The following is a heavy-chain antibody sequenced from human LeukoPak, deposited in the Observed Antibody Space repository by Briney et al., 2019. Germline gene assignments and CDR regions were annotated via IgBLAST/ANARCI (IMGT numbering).Heavy chain of an antibody. J-gene: IGHJ4*02. D-gene: IGHD2-15*01. CDR2: ISGSGGST. CDR1: GFTFSSYA. Sequence: TGGSLRLSCAASGFTFSSYAMSWVRQAPGKGLEWVSAISGSGGSTYYADSVKGRFTISRDNSKNTLYLQMNSLRAEDTAVYYCARDRTFICSPRGCSGGSCPDYWGQGTLVTVSS. V-gene: IGHV3-23*01. CDR3: ARDRTFICSPRGCSGGSCPDY.